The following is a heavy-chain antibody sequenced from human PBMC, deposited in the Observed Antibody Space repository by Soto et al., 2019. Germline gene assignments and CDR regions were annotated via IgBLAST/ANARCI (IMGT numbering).Heavy chain of an antibody. J-gene: IGHJ4*02. CDR1: GGSFSGYY. CDR3: ARGDHGPRRCYFDT. CDR2: INHSGST. Sequence: SETRSLTCAVYGGSFSGYYWSWIRQPPGKGLEWIGEINHSGSTNYNPSLKSRVTISVDTSKNQFSLKLSSVTAADTAVYYCARGDHGPRRCYFDTWGQGTLVTVSS. V-gene: IGHV4-34*01. D-gene: IGHD2-8*01.